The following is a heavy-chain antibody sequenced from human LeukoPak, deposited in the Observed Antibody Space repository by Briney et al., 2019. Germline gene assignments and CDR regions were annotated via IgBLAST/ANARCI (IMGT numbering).Heavy chain of an antibody. J-gene: IGHJ6*03. CDR2: ISYDGSNK. V-gene: IGHV3-30-3*01. Sequence: PGRSLRLSCAASGFTFSSYAMHWVRQAPGKGLEWVAVISYDGSNKYYADSVKGRFTISRDNSKNTLYLQMNSLRAEDTAVYYCARDGNGDYSNFPYYYYYMDVWGKGTTVTVSS. CDR3: ARDGNGDYSNFPYYYYYMDV. CDR1: GFTFSSYA. D-gene: IGHD4-11*01.